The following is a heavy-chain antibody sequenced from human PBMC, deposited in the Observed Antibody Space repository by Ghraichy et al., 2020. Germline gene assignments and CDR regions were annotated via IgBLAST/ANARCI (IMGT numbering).Heavy chain of an antibody. Sequence: GGSLRLSCAASGFTFSSYWMSWVRQAPGKGLEWVANIKQDGSEKYYVDSVKGRFTISRDNAKNSLYLQMNSLRAEDTAVYYCARLIAVAGTSYYYYGMDVWGQGTTVTVSS. J-gene: IGHJ6*02. CDR3: ARLIAVAGTSYYYYGMDV. D-gene: IGHD6-19*01. CDR2: IKQDGSEK. V-gene: IGHV3-7*01. CDR1: GFTFSSYW.